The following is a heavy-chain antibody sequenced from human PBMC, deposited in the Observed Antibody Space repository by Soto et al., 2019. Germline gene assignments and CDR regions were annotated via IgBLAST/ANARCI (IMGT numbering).Heavy chain of an antibody. CDR3: GRDIPHGEKGY. Sequence: QVQLVESGGGLVKPGGSLRLSCAASGFTFSDYYMSWIRQAPGKGLEWISYISSSGSTIYYADSVKGRFTIPRDNAKNSLYLQITSLRAGDTAMYYGGRDIPHGEKGYGGPGTLVTVCS. V-gene: IGHV3-11*01. J-gene: IGHJ4*02. CDR1: GFTFSDYY. CDR2: ISSSGSTI. D-gene: IGHD4-17*01.